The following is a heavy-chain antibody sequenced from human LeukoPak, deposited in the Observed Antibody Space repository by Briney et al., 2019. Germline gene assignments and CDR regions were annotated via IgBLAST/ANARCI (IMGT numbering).Heavy chain of an antibody. CDR3: ARLDYYDSSGLYYFDY. D-gene: IGHD3-22*01. V-gene: IGHV4-59*01. J-gene: IGHJ4*02. CDR1: GGSISSYY. CDR2: IYYSGST. Sequence: SETLSLTCTVSGGSISSYYWSWIRQPPGKGLEWIGYIYYSGSTNYNPSLKSRVTISVDTSKTQFSLKLSSVTAADTAVYYCARLDYYDSSGLYYFDYWGQGTLVTVSS.